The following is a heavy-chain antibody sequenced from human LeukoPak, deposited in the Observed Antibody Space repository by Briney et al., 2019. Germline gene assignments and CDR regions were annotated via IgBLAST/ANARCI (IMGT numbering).Heavy chain of an antibody. CDR2: ISGSGDST. Sequence: PGGSLRLSCTASGFIFDTHTLTWVRQAPGTGLEWVASISGSGDSTNYGDSVKGRFTISRDNFKRTVHLEMSNLRADDTAMYYCVRRAAVRGMDFWGLGTTVIVSS. CDR3: VRRAAVRGMDF. D-gene: IGHD1-14*01. CDR1: GFIFDTHT. J-gene: IGHJ6*02. V-gene: IGHV3-23*01.